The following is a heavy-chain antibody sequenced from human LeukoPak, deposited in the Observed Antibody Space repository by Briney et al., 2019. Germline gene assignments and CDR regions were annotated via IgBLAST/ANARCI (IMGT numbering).Heavy chain of an antibody. CDR1: GFTFSSYA. CDR2: ISSSGAYT. Sequence: PGGSLRLSCATSGFTFSSYAMSWVRQAPGKGLEWVSAISSSGAYTYYVDSVKGRFTLSRGNSKSTLFLQMNSLRAEDRAVYYCAKKPSAGGYEDYWGQGTLVTVSS. D-gene: IGHD5-12*01. V-gene: IGHV3-23*01. CDR3: AKKPSAGGYEDY. J-gene: IGHJ4*02.